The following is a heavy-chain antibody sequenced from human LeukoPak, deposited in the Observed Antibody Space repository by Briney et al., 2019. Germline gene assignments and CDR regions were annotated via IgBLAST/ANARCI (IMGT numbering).Heavy chain of an antibody. CDR3: AKDGGRGGTTGTTSGH. D-gene: IGHD1-1*01. J-gene: IGHJ1*01. CDR1: GITFRTLW. Sequence: PGGSLRLSCAASGITFRTLWMSWVRQAPGKGLEWVSSISDGGISTYYSDSVKGRFTISRDNSNNTLYLQMSGLTLEDTALYYCAKDGGRGGTTGTTSGHWGQGTLVTVSS. V-gene: IGHV3-23*01. CDR2: ISDGGIST.